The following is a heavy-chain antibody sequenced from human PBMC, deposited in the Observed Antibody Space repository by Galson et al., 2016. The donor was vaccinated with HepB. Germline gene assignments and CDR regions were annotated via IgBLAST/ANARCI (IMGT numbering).Heavy chain of an antibody. CDR1: GGSVSSGSYY. V-gene: IGHV4-30-4*08. J-gene: IGHJ6*02. CDR3: ARAPWDYYYGMDV. CDR2: IYYSGTT. Sequence: TLSLTCTVSGGSVSSGSYYWSWIRQPPGKGLEWIGFIYYSGTTYYKSSLKSLLTISVDTSKNQFSLKLSSVTAADTAVYYCARAPWDYYYGMDVWGQGTTVTVSS. D-gene: IGHD1-26*01.